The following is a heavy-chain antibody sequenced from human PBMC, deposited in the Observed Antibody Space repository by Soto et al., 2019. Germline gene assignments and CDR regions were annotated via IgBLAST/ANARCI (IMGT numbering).Heavy chain of an antibody. J-gene: IGHJ4*02. CDR3: ARRWGRTFDY. CDR1: GGSISSYY. D-gene: IGHD7-27*01. CDR2: IYYSGST. Sequence: QVQLQESGPGLVMPSETLSLTCTVSGGSISSYYWSWIRQPPGKGLEWIGYIYYSGSTNYNPSLKSRVTISVDTSKNQFSLKLSSVTPADTAVYYCARRWGRTFDYWGQGTLVTVSS. V-gene: IGHV4-59*08.